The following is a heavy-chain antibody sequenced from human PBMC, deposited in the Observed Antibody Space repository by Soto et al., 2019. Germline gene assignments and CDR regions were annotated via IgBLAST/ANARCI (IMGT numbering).Heavy chain of an antibody. CDR1: GYTFTSYA. CDR3: ARAPGGTPPDYFDY. D-gene: IGHD2-15*01. V-gene: IGHV1-3*01. J-gene: IGHJ4*02. Sequence: VKVSCKASGYTFTSYAMHWVRQAPGQRLEWMGWINAGNGNTKYSQKFQGRVTITRDTSASTAYMELSSLRSEDTAVYYCARAPGGTPPDYFDYWGQGTLVTVSS. CDR2: INAGNGNT.